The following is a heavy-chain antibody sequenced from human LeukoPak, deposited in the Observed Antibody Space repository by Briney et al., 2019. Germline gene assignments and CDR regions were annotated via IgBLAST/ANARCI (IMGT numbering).Heavy chain of an antibody. CDR1: GYTFTGYY. J-gene: IGHJ4*02. CDR2: INPKSGGT. Sequence: VASVKVSCKASGYTFTGYYMHWVRQAPGQGLEWMGWINPKSGGTNYAQKFQDRVTMTRDTSIWTAYMELSRLRSDDTAVYYCARSHADYGYDYDWFDYWGQGTLVTVSS. V-gene: IGHV1-2*02. CDR3: ARSHADYGYDYDWFDY. D-gene: IGHD5-12*01.